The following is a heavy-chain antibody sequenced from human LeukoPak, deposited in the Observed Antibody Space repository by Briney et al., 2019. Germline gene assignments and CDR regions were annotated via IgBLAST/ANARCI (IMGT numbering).Heavy chain of an antibody. CDR3: ARGGDGYNYFDS. CDR2: IHYSGTT. J-gene: IGHJ4*02. V-gene: IGHV4-59*01. Sequence: PSETLSLTCSVSGGSISGYYWSWIRQPPRKGLEWIAYIHYSGTTNYNSSLQSRVTISVDTSKNHFSLKLSSVTAADAAVYYCARGGDGYNYFDSWGQGTLVTVSS. CDR1: GGSISGYY. D-gene: IGHD5-24*01.